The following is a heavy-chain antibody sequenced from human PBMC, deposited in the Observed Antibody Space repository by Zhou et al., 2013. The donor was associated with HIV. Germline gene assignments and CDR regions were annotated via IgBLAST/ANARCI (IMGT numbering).Heavy chain of an antibody. D-gene: IGHD3-10*01. J-gene: IGHJ4*02. CDR2: IIPIFGTV. V-gene: IGHV1-69*13. CDR3: AWGYGSGSYYNNAPLDY. CDR1: GGTFSSYA. Sequence: QVQVVQSGAEVKKPGASVRVSCQASGGTFSSYAISWVRQAPGQGLQWMGRIIPIFGTVNYAQKFQGRVTITADESTSTAYMELSSLRSEDTAVYYCAWGYGSGSYYNNAPLDYWGQGTLVTVSS.